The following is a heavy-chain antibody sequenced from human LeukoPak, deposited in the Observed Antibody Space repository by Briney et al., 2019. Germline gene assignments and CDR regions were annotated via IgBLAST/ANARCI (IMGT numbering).Heavy chain of an antibody. CDR3: VTALMGDQDY. J-gene: IGHJ4*02. CDR1: GFTFSSSV. V-gene: IGHV3-74*01. Sequence: GGSLSLSCAASGFTFSSSVMHWVRQVPGKGLVWVSRINSDGSSIAYTDSVKGRFIISRDNAKNMLYLQMDSLRAEDTAVYYCVTALMGDQDYWGQGTVARVSS. D-gene: IGHD5-24*01. CDR2: INSDGSSI.